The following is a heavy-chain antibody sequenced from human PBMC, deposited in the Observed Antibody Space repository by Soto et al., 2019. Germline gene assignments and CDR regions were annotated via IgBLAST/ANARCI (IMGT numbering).Heavy chain of an antibody. D-gene: IGHD2-15*01. CDR2: IRTISSAI. Sequence: QLVESGGGLVQPRGSLRLSCAASGFTFSDYPMNWVRQAPGKGLEWVSSIRTISSAIYFADSVRGRFTISRDNARNSLYLQMTSLRDEDTAVYYCARETPSFDSWGQGTLVTVSS. CDR3: ARETPSFDS. J-gene: IGHJ4*02. V-gene: IGHV3-48*02. CDR1: GFTFSDYP.